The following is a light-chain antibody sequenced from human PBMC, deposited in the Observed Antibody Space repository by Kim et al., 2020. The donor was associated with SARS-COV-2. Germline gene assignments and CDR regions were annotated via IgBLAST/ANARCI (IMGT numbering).Light chain of an antibody. V-gene: IGKV3-11*01. CDR2: DAS. CDR1: QGVSSY. CDR3: QQRSNWLT. Sequence: TLPPGERATLSCSASQGVSSYLAWYQQKPGQAPRLLIYDASNRATGIPARFSGSGSGTDFTLTISSLEPEDFAVYYCQQRSNWLTFGGGTKVDIK. J-gene: IGKJ4*01.